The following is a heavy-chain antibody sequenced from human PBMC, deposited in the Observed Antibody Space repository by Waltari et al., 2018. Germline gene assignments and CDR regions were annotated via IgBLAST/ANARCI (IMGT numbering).Heavy chain of an antibody. Sequence: QLQLQESGPGLVKPSETLSLTCTVSGGSISSSSYYWGWIRHPPGKGLEWIGRIYYSGSTYYNPSLKSRVTISVDTSKNQFSLKLSSVTAADTAVYYCARVNIKWELLGGWFDPWGQGTLVTVSS. CDR3: ARVNIKWELLGGWFDP. CDR2: IYYSGST. D-gene: IGHD1-26*01. V-gene: IGHV4-39*07. CDR1: GGSISSSSYY. J-gene: IGHJ5*02.